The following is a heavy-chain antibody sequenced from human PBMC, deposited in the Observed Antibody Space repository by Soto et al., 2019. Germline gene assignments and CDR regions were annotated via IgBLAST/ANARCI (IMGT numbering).Heavy chain of an antibody. J-gene: IGHJ5*02. CDR2: IYYSGST. V-gene: IGHV4-59*12. Sequence: QVQLQESGPGLVKPSETLSLTCTVSGGAISSYYWSWIRQPPGKGLEWIGYIYYSGSTNYNPSLKSRVTISVDTSKYQFSLKLSSVTAADTAVYYCAREGKHRGWFDPWGQGTLVTVSS. CDR1: GGAISSYY. CDR3: AREGKHRGWFDP.